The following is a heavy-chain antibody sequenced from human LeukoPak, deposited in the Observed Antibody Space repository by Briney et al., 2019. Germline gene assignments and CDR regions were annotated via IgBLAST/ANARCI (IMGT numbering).Heavy chain of an antibody. J-gene: IGHJ4*02. D-gene: IGHD3-22*01. V-gene: IGHV1-2*02. CDR3: ASEPSYSYYYDSSGYYDY. Sequence: ASVKVSCKASGYTFTGYYMHWVRQAPGQGLEWMGWINPNSGGTNYAQKFQGRVTITTDESTSTAYMELSSLRSEDTAVYYCASEPSYSYYYDSSGYYDYWGQGTLVTVSS. CDR2: INPNSGGT. CDR1: GYTFTGYY.